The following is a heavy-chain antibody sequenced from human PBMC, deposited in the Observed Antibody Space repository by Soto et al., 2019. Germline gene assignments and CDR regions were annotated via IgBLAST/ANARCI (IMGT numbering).Heavy chain of an antibody. CDR2: LSNTGRRT. Sequence: QPGGSLRLSCVVSVFPFGANAMSWVRQAPGKGLEWVSGLSNTGRRTSYADSVKGRFTISRDDSKNTLYLQMNSLKTEDTAVYYCTTDGDVRQLVPTCFDYWGQGTLVTVSS. V-gene: IGHV3-23*01. CDR1: VFPFGANA. CDR3: TTDGDVRQLVPTCFDY. D-gene: IGHD6-6*01. J-gene: IGHJ4*02.